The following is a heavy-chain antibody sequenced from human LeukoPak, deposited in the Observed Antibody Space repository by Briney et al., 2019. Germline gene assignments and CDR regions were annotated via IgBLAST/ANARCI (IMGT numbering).Heavy chain of an antibody. V-gene: IGHV1-2*06. CDR2: ISPNSGAT. J-gene: IGHJ4*02. CDR3: ARDLWGWGSDYLDY. CDR1: GYTFSDYY. Sequence: ASVKVSCKASGYTFSDYYVHWVRLVPGQGLEWMGRISPNSGATNYAEKFRGRVTMARDTSINTVYMEMSSLRSDDTAVYYCARDLWGWGSDYLDYWGQGTLVTVSS. D-gene: IGHD4/OR15-4a*01.